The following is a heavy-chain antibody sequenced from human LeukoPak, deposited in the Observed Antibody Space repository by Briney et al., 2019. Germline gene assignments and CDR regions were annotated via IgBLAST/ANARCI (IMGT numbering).Heavy chain of an antibody. J-gene: IGHJ4*02. Sequence: SETLSLPCSVSGDSISDYYWSWIRQPPGKGLEWIGYINYSGRTDYYPSHKNRVTISVNTSKTQFALTLSSVTAADTAVLYCARTISGWHYFDFGGQGILVTVPS. CDR1: GDSISDYY. CDR2: INYSGRT. D-gene: IGHD6-25*01. CDR3: ARTISGWHYFDF. V-gene: IGHV4-59*08.